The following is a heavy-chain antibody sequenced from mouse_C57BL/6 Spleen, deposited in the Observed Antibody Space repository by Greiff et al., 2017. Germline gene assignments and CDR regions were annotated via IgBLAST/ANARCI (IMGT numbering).Heavy chain of an antibody. D-gene: IGHD1-1*01. Sequence: VQLQQSGAELMKPGASVKLSCKATGYTFTGYWIEWVKQRPGHGLEWIGEILPGSDSTNYNEKFKGKATFTADTSSNTAYMQLSSLTTEDSAIYYCARLGITTVVLYYFDYWGQGTTLTVSS. J-gene: IGHJ2*01. CDR2: ILPGSDST. V-gene: IGHV1-9*01. CDR3: ARLGITTVVLYYFDY. CDR1: GYTFTGYW.